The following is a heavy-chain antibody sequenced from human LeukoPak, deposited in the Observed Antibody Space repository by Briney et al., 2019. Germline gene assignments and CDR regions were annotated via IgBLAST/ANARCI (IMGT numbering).Heavy chain of an antibody. V-gene: IGHV3-11*05. CDR2: ISSSSSYT. D-gene: IGHD3-3*01. J-gene: IGHJ4*02. CDR1: GFTFSDYY. Sequence: GGSLRLSCAASGFTFSDYYMSWIRQAPGKGLEWVSYISSSSSYTNYADSVKGRFTISRDNSKNTLYLQMNSLRAEDTAVYYCAKGWRVAGFDYWGQGTLVTVSS. CDR3: AKGWRVAGFDY.